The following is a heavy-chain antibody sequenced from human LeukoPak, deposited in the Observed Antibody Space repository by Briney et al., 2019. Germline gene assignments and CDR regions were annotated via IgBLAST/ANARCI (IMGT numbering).Heavy chain of an antibody. V-gene: IGHV3-13*01. Sequence: PGGSLRLSCAASGFTFRSYDTHRVRQTPGRGLKWVSAIGIAGDTHYPDSVKGRFTISRENAKNSMYLQMNSLKDGDTAVYYCVRGGIQVSGIDAFDIWGQGTMVTVSS. CDR3: VRGGIQVSGIDAFDI. CDR2: IGIAGDT. D-gene: IGHD5/OR15-5a*01. CDR1: GFTFRSYD. J-gene: IGHJ3*02.